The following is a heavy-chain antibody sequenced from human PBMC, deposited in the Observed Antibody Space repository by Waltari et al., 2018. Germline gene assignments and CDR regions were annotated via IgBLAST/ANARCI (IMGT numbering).Heavy chain of an antibody. J-gene: IGHJ3*02. D-gene: IGHD5-12*01. CDR1: GYSISSGYY. Sequence: QVQLQESGPGLVKPSETLSLTCAVSGYSISSGYYWGWIRQPPGKGQERIGSIYHSGSTSSHPSLNSPVTISLDTSKTQFSLKLSSVTASDTAVYYCASGRWLQPPMIAFDIWAKGQWSPSLQ. V-gene: IGHV4-38-2*01. CDR3: ASGRWLQPPMIAFDI. CDR2: IYHSGST.